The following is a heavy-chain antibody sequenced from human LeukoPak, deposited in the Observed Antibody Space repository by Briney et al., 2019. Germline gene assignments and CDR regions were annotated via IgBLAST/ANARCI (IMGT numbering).Heavy chain of an antibody. D-gene: IGHD3-3*01. Sequence: PSGTLSLTCAVSGSSISSSNWWSWVRQPPGKGLEWIGEIYHSGSTNYNPSLKSRVTISVDKSKNQFSLKLSSVTAADTAVYYCARRGTYDFWSGYYPRGFDPWGQGTLVTVSS. V-gene: IGHV4-4*02. CDR3: ARRGTYDFWSGYYPRGFDP. J-gene: IGHJ5*02. CDR1: GSSISSSNW. CDR2: IYHSGST.